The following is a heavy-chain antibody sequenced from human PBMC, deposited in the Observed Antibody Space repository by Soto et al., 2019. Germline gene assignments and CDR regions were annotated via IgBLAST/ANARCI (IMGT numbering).Heavy chain of an antibody. CDR2: ISSNSAYI. Sequence: GGSLRLSCAASGSTFRSFTMNWVRQAPGKGLEWVSTISSNSAYIYYTDALRGRFTISRDNPKNSLHLQMNSLRAEDTAVYYCTRDASRDSSARGWFDPWGPGTLVTAPQ. D-gene: IGHD6-13*01. J-gene: IGHJ5*02. CDR1: GSTFRSFT. V-gene: IGHV3-21*01. CDR3: TRDASRDSSARGWFDP.